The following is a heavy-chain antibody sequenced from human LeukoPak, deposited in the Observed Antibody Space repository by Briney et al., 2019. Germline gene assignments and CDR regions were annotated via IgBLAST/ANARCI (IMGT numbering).Heavy chain of an antibody. J-gene: IGHJ6*04. CDR3: ARDVPPTVLRYFDWLSGGDGMDV. CDR1: GYTFTSYG. V-gene: IGHV1-18*04. CDR2: ISAYNGNT. Sequence: ASVKVSCKASGYTFTSYGISWMRQAPGQGLEWMGWISAYNGNTNYAQKLQGRVTMTTDTSTSTAYMELRSLRSDDTAVYYCARDVPPTVLRYFDWLSGGDGMDVWGKGTTVTVSS. D-gene: IGHD3-9*01.